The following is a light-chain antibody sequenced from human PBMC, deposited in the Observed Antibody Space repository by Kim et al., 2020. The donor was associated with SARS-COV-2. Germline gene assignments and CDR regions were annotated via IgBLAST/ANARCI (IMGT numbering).Light chain of an antibody. CDR3: SAWDFSLTVWV. V-gene: IGLV10-54*01. CDR2: RDN. Sequence: LTQPPSVSNGLRQTATLTCTGNSNNVDYQGAVWLQQHQGHPPKLLSYRDNSRPSGISERFSASRSGNTASLTIAGLQPEDEADYYCSAWDFSLTVWVFGGGTKLSVL. J-gene: IGLJ3*02. CDR1: SNNVDYQG.